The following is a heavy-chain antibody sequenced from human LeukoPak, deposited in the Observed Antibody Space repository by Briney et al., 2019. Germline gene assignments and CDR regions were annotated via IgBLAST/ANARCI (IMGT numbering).Heavy chain of an antibody. D-gene: IGHD3-22*01. J-gene: IGHJ4*02. CDR3: AARPPIVVGGPFDY. CDR1: GITFSGSA. V-gene: IGHV3-23*01. CDR2: ISGSGDNT. Sequence: GGSLRLSRAASGITFSGSAMGWVRQAPGKGPEWLSTISGSGDNTYYADSVEGRFTISRDNSRNTLYLQMNSLRAEDTAVYYCAARPPIVVGGPFDYWGQGTLVTVSS.